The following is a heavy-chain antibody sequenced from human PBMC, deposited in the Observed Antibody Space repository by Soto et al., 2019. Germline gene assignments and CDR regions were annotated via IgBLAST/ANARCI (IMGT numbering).Heavy chain of an antibody. Sequence: GESLKISCEASGYDFSKHWIAWVRQMPGKGLECMGIIHPSDSDTRYSPSFQGQVTIPVDKSARTAYLQWSSLKASDTAMYYCARRNYFDYWGQGTLVTVSS. CDR2: IHPSDSDT. J-gene: IGHJ4*02. CDR1: GYDFSKHW. V-gene: IGHV5-51*01. CDR3: ARRNYFDY.